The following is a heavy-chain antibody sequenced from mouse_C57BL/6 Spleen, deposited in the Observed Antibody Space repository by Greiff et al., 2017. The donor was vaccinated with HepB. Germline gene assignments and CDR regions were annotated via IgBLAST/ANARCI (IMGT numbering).Heavy chain of an antibody. CDR2: IDPSDSYT. CDR1: GYTFTSYW. CDR3: ARLAAQATDMDY. J-gene: IGHJ4*01. D-gene: IGHD3-2*02. V-gene: IGHV1-69*01. Sequence: VQLQQPGAELVMPGASVKLSCKASGYTFTSYWMHWVKQRPGQGLEWIGEIDPSDSYTNYNQKFKGKSTLTVDKSSSTAYMQLSSLTSEDSAVYYCARLAAQATDMDYWGQGTSVTVSS.